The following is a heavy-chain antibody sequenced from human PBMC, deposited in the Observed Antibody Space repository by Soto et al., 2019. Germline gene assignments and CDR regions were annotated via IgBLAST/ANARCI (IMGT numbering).Heavy chain of an antibody. CDR2: ITYDGTYA. V-gene: IGHV3-30*18. CDR1: GFVFRDFG. CDR3: AKARGANNWANYYGRDV. Sequence: QVQLVESGGGVVQSGKSLRLSCVASGFVFRDFGMHWVRQAPGQGLEWVALITYDGTYAHYPSVVQGRFTISRDDDRDTVSLHMDSLRTEDSGIYYCAKARGANNWANYYGRDVWGQVTTVTVSS. J-gene: IGHJ6*02. D-gene: IGHD2-15*01.